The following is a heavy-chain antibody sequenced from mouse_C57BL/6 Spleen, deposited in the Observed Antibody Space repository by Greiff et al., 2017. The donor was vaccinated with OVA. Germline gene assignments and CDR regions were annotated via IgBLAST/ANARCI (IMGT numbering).Heavy chain of an antibody. Sequence: VKLQESGAELVRPGASVTLSCKASGYTFTDYEMHWVKQTPVHGLEWIGAIDPETGGTAYNQKFKGKAILTADKSSSTAYMELRSLTSEDSAVYYCTRGALWEGYYFDYWGQGTTLTVSS. V-gene: IGHV1-15*01. CDR3: TRGALWEGYYFDY. J-gene: IGHJ2*01. D-gene: IGHD4-1*01. CDR1: GYTFTDYE. CDR2: IDPETGGT.